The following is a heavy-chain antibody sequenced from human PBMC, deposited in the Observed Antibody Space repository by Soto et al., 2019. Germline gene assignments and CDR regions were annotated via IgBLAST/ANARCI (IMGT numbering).Heavy chain of an antibody. CDR3: ARDWEVRYFENPSYYGKDV. CDR1: GGSIRRYY. Sequence: TLSLTCTVSGGSIRRYYCSWIREPAGKGLEGIGYIYYSGSTNYNPSLKSRVTISVDTSKNQFSLKLSSVTAADTAVYYCARDWEVRYFENPSYYGKDVSSQGTTVTVSS. D-gene: IGHD3-9*01. V-gene: IGHV4-59*01. CDR2: IYYSGST. J-gene: IGHJ6*02.